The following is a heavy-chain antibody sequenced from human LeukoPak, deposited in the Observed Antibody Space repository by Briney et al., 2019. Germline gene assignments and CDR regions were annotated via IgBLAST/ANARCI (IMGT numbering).Heavy chain of an antibody. V-gene: IGHV4-34*01. J-gene: IGHJ4*02. CDR2: INHSGST. CDR3: ARGRGGYSYGHRPYFDY. CDR1: GGSFSGYY. D-gene: IGHD5-18*01. Sequence: TSETLSLTCAVYGGSFSGYYWSWIRQPPGKGLEWIGEINHSGSTNYNPSLKSRVTISVDTSKNQFSLKLSSVTAADTAVYYCARGRGGYSYGHRPYFDYWGQGTLVTVSS.